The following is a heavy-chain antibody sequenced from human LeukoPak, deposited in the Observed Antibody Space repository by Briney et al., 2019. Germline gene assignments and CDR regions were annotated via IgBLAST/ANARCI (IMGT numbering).Heavy chain of an antibody. Sequence: SETLSLTCAVPGDSISNENWWSWVRQPPGKGLEWIGEIRYRGGTNYNPSLRSRVTISVDTSKNQFSLKMTRGQAGFSAVYSGATPNDAFNIWGQGTMVTVSS. D-gene: IGHD1-26*01. CDR1: GDSISNENW. CDR2: IRYRGGT. J-gene: IGHJ3*02. V-gene: IGHV4-4*02. CDR3: ATPNDAFNI.